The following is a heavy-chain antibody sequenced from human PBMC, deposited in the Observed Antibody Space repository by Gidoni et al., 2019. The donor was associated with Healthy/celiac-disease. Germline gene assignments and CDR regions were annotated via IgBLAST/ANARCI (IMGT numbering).Heavy chain of an antibody. CDR3: ARQYQLLLYYYYYGMDV. CDR2: ISYDGSNK. CDR1: GFTFSSYA. Sequence: QVQLVESGGGVVQPGRSLRLSCAASGFTFSSYAMHWVRQAPGKGLEWVAVISYDGSNKYYADSVKGRFTISRDNSKNTLYLQMNSLRAEDTAVYYCARQYQLLLYYYYYGMDVWGQGTTVTVSS. D-gene: IGHD2-2*01. V-gene: IGHV3-30-3*01. J-gene: IGHJ6*02.